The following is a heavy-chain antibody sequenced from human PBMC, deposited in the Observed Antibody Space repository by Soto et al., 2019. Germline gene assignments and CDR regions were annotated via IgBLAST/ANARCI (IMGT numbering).Heavy chain of an antibody. CDR2: IHSSGSA. J-gene: IGHJ5*02. Sequence: QLQLQESGPGLVKPSETLSLTCTVSGGSISSSSITYYWGWIRQPPGKGPEWIGGIHSSGSAYYNPSLNSRVTVSIDVSKNECSLKLSSVTAADTAVYYCARRPRAVAGMDNWFDPWGQGILVTVSS. D-gene: IGHD6-19*01. V-gene: IGHV4-39*01. CDR1: GGSISSSSITYY. CDR3: ARRPRAVAGMDNWFDP.